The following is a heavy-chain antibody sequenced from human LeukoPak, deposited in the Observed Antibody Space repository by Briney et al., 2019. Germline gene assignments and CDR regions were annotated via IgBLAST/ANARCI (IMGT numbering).Heavy chain of an antibody. D-gene: IGHD3-16*02. CDR1: GDSISSGSYY. Sequence: PSETLSLTCTVSGDSISSGSYYWRWIRQPAGKGLEWIGRIYTSGSTNYNPSLKSRVTISVDTSKNQFSLKLSSVTAADTAVYYCAREINRYYYYYMDVWGKGTTVTVSS. CDR3: AREINRYYYYYMDV. CDR2: IYTSGST. J-gene: IGHJ6*03. V-gene: IGHV4-61*02.